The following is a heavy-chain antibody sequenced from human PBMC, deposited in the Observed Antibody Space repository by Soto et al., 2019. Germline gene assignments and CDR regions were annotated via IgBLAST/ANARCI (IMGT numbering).Heavy chain of an antibody. CDR3: ATAYGELFWFDP. D-gene: IGHD3-10*01. V-gene: IGHV1-24*01. Sequence: ASVKVSCKVSGYTLTELSMHWVRQAPGKGLEWMGGFDPEDGETIYAQKFQGRVTMTEDTSTDTAYMELSSLRSEDTAVYYCATAYGELFWFDPWGQGTLVTVSS. CDR2: FDPEDGET. J-gene: IGHJ5*02. CDR1: GYTLTELS.